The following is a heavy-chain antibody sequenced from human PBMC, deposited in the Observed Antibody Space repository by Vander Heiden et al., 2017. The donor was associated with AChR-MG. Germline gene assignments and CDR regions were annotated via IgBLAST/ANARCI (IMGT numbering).Heavy chain of an antibody. D-gene: IGHD2-2*01. CDR3: ARDLGGPAAYYYYGMDV. CDR1: GFTFSSYW. J-gene: IGHJ6*02. V-gene: IGHV3-7*01. CDR2: IKQDGSEK. Sequence: EVQLVESGGGLVQPGGSLRLSCAASGFTFSSYWMSWVRQAPGKGLEWVANIKQDGSEKYYVDSVKGRFTISRDNAKNSLYLQMSSLRAEDTAVYYCARDLGGPAAYYYYGMDVWGQGTTVTVSS.